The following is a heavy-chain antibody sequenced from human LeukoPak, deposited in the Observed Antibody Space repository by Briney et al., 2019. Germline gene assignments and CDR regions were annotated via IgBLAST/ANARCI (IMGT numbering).Heavy chain of an antibody. V-gene: IGHV3-23*01. D-gene: IGHD2-15*01. CDR1: GFTFPTYA. CDR2: ISGNAYST. J-gene: IGHJ4*02. Sequence: GGSLRPSCAASGFTFPTYAMSWVRQAPGKGLEWVSAISGNAYSTYYTDSVKGRFTISRDNSKKTLYLQIHSLRAEDTAVYYCAKVPDYCSGTSCYSPLDSWGQGTLVTVSS. CDR3: AKVPDYCSGTSCYSPLDS.